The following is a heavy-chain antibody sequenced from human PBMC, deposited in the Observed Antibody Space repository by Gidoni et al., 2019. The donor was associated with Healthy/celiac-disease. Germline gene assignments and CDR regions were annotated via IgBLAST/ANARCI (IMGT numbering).Heavy chain of an antibody. CDR2: IYYSGST. V-gene: IGHV4-30-4*01. Sequence: QVQLQESGPGLVKPSQTLSLTCTVSGGSISSGDYYWSWIRQPPGKGLEWIGYIYYSGSTYYNPSLKSRVTISVDTSKNQFSLKLSSVTAADTAVYYCATRGGVGATSPIDAFDIWGQGTMVTVSS. CDR1: GGSISSGDYY. CDR3: ATRGGVGATSPIDAFDI. D-gene: IGHD1-26*01. J-gene: IGHJ3*02.